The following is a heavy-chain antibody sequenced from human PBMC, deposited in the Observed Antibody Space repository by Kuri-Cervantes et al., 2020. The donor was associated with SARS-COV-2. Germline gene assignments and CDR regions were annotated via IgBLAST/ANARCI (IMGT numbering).Heavy chain of an antibody. J-gene: IGHJ5*02. CDR3: ARHSPGFLEWLSWFDP. CDR2: IYHSGST. D-gene: IGHD3-3*01. Sequence: GSLRLSCAVSGYSISSGYYWGWIRQPPGKGLEWIGSIYHSGSTYYNPSLKSRVTISVDTSKSQFSLKLSSVTAADTAVYYCARHSPGFLEWLSWFDPWGQGTLVTVSS. CDR1: GYSISSGYY. V-gene: IGHV4-38-2*01.